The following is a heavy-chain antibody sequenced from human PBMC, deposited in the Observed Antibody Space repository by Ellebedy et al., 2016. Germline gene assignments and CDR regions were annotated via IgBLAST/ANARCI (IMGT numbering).Heavy chain of an antibody. V-gene: IGHV4-34*01. CDR3: ARGLFDHRMAFDI. Sequence: SETLSLTCAVYGASFSGYYWSWIRQTPGEGLEWIGEINHSGSTNYNPSLKSRLTISVDTSKNKFSLKISSVTAADTAIFYCARGLFDHRMAFDIWGQGTMVTVSS. CDR1: GASFSGYY. CDR2: INHSGST. J-gene: IGHJ3*02. D-gene: IGHD2-21*01.